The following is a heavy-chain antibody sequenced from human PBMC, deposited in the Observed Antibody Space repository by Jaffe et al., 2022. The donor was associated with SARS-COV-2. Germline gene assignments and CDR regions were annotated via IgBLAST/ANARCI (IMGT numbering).Heavy chain of an antibody. D-gene: IGHD3-3*01. J-gene: IGHJ6*02. CDR2: ISGSGGTT. Sequence: EVQLLESGGGLVQPGGSLRLSCAASGFSFSTYAMAWVRQAPGKGLDWVSVISGSGGTTYDADSVKGRFTISRDNSKNTLYLQMNGLRVEDTAVYYCAKDKEDFAGIIPPYGMDVWGQGTTVTVSS. V-gene: IGHV3-23*01. CDR3: AKDKEDFAGIIPPYGMDV. CDR1: GFSFSTYA.